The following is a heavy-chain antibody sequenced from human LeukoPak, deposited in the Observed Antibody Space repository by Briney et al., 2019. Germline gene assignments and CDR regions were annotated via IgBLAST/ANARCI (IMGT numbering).Heavy chain of an antibody. D-gene: IGHD2-21*01. CDR1: GGPISSYY. J-gene: IGHJ4*02. Sequence: SETLSLTCTVSGGPISSYYWSWIRQPPGKGLEWIGYIYYSGSTNYNPSLKSRVTISVDTSKNQFSLKLSSVTAADTAVYYCARDIQAYYWGQGTLVTVSS. CDR3: ARDIQAYY. V-gene: IGHV4-59*01. CDR2: IYYSGST.